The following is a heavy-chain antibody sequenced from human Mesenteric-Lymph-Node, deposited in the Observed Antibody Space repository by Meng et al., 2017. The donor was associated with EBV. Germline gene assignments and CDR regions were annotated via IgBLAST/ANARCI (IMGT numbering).Heavy chain of an antibody. CDR2: IFHSGGT. Sequence: HAKLQEAGPGLRRPSGTLSLTCAVSSGSISNSNWGSWVRQPPGKGLKWIGEIFHSGGTNYNPSLKSRVTISVDKSKNQFSLKVNSLTAADTAVYYCARITFGGAIGDWGQGTLVTVSS. J-gene: IGHJ4*02. D-gene: IGHD3-16*02. CDR3: ARITFGGAIGD. CDR1: SGSISNSNW. V-gene: IGHV4-4*02.